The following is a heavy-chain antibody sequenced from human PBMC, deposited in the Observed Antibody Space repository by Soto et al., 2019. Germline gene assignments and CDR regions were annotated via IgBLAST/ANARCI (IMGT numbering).Heavy chain of an antibody. CDR3: ARDTGLAPTVWGY. V-gene: IGHV4-31*03. D-gene: IGHD7-27*01. CDR1: GDSIRGGGHY. Sequence: QVQLQESGPGLVKPSQTLSLTCSVSGDSIRGGGHYWNWIRQFPGKGVEWIGYVYHSGSTHYNPSLKGRLTISIDTSKNQFSLRLISVTAADSALYYWARDTGLAPTVWGYWGHGTQVTVAS. J-gene: IGHJ4*03. CDR2: VYHSGST.